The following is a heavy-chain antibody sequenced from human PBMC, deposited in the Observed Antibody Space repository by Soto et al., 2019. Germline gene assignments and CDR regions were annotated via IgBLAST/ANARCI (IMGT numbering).Heavy chain of an antibody. CDR3: ARRLYYDNSGFEGGGMDV. CDR2: IYYSGST. Sequence: SETLSLTCTVSGGSISSSSYYWGWIRQPPGKGLEWIGSIYYSGSTYYNPSLKSRVTISVDTSKNQFSLKLSSVTAADTAVYYCARRLYYDNSGFEGGGMDVWGQGTTVT. J-gene: IGHJ6*02. CDR1: GGSISSSSYY. V-gene: IGHV4-39*01. D-gene: IGHD3-22*01.